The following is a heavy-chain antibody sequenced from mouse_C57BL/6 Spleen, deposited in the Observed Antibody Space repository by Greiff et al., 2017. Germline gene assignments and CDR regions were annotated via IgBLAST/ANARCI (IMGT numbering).Heavy chain of an antibody. D-gene: IGHD4-1*01. CDR1: GYTFTSYW. CDR2: IDPSDSYT. J-gene: IGHJ3*01. Sequence: VQLQQSGAELVKPGASVKLSCKASGYTFTSYWMQWVKQRPGQGLEWIGEIDPSDSYTNYNQKFKGKATLTVDTSSSTAYMQLSSLTSEDSAVYYCARELGPFAYWGQGTLVTVSA. V-gene: IGHV1-50*01. CDR3: ARELGPFAY.